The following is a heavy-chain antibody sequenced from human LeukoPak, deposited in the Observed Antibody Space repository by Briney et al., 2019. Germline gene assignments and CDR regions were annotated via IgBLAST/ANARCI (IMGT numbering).Heavy chain of an antibody. CDR3: AKEGLEWFGDQNSGYYYMDV. D-gene: IGHD3-10*01. V-gene: IGHV3-9*01. CDR2: ISWNSGSI. CDR1: GFTFDDYA. Sequence: PGGSLRLSCAASGFTFDDYAMHWVRQAPGKGLEWVSGISWNSGSIGYADSVKGRFTISRDNAKNSLYLQMNSLRAEDTALYYCAKEGLEWFGDQNSGYYYMDVWGKGTTVTISS. J-gene: IGHJ6*03.